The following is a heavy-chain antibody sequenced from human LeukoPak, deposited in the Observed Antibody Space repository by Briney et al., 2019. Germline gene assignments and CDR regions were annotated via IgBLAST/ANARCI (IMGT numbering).Heavy chain of an antibody. CDR3: ARGVEMATIKTPLDY. D-gene: IGHD5-24*01. V-gene: IGHV1-69*13. Sequence: ASVKVSCKASGGTFSSYAISWVRQAPGQGLEWMGGIIPIFGTANYAQKFQGRVTITADESTSTAYMELSSLRSEDTAVYYCARGVEMATIKTPLDYWGQGTLVTVSS. CDR1: GGTFSSYA. CDR2: IIPIFGTA. J-gene: IGHJ4*02.